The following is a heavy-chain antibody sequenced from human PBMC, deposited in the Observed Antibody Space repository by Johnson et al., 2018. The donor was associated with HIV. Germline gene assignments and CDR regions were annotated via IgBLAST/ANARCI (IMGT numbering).Heavy chain of an antibody. CDR3: VRRMVVGYHAFDI. J-gene: IGHJ3*02. Sequence: VQLVESGGGLVQPGGSLRLSCAASGFTFSSYWMHWVRQAPGKGLVWVSRINSDGSSTSYADSVKGRFTISRDNAKNSLHLQMNSLRAEDTAVYYCVRRMVVGYHAFDIWGQGTVVTVSS. CDR2: INSDGSST. D-gene: IGHD2-21*01. CDR1: GFTFSSYW. V-gene: IGHV3-74*01.